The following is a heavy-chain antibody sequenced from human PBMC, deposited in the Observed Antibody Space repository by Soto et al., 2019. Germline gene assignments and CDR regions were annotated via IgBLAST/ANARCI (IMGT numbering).Heavy chain of an antibody. D-gene: IGHD3-10*01. CDR2: SIPIVGTA. CDR1: GCTFSSYA. Sequence: VASVKVSCKASGCTFSSYAISWVRQAPGQGLEWMGGSIPIVGTANYAQKFQGRVTITADESTSTAYMELSSLRSEDTAVSYSARDRDYYGAGIAYGMDVWGQGTTVPVS. CDR3: ARDRDYYGAGIAYGMDV. V-gene: IGHV1-69*13. J-gene: IGHJ6*02.